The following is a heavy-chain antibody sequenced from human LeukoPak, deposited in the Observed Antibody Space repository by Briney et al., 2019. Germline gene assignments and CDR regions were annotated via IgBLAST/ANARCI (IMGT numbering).Heavy chain of an antibody. CDR2: ISDSGANK. CDR3: AKAEGYDILAGLDY. Sequence: PGGSLRLSCAASGFTFSTYAINWVRQAPGKGLEWVSLISDSGANKHYAASVKGRFTISRDNSKNTLSLQMNSLRPEDTAVYYCAKAEGYDILAGLDYWGQGTLVTVSS. D-gene: IGHD3-9*01. CDR1: GFTFSTYA. J-gene: IGHJ4*02. V-gene: IGHV3-23*01.